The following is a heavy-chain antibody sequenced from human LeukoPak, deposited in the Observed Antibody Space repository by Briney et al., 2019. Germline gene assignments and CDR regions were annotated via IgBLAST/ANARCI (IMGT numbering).Heavy chain of an antibody. CDR2: INHSGST. CDR1: GGSFSGYY. J-gene: IGHJ3*02. D-gene: IGHD2-21*02. CDR3: ARAALAYCGGDCYHDAFDI. V-gene: IGHV4-34*01. Sequence: SETLSLTCAVYGGSFSGYYWSWIRQPPGKGLEWIGEINHSGSTNYNPSLKSRVTISVDTSKNQFSLKLSSVTAADTAVYYCARAALAYCGGDCYHDAFDIWGQGTMVTVSS.